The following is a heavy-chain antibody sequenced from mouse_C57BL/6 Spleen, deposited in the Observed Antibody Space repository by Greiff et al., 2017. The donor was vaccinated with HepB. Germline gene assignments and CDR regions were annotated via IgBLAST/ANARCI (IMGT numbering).Heavy chain of an antibody. CDR2: ISDGGSYT. Sequence: EVMLVESGGGLVKPGGSLKLSCAASGFTFSSYAMSWVRQTPEKRLEWVATISDGGSYTYYPDNVKGRFTISRDNAKNNLYLQMSHLKSEDTAMYYCARDDYDDWGQGTTLTVSS. J-gene: IGHJ2*01. CDR1: GFTFSSYA. D-gene: IGHD2-4*01. V-gene: IGHV5-4*01. CDR3: ARDDYDD.